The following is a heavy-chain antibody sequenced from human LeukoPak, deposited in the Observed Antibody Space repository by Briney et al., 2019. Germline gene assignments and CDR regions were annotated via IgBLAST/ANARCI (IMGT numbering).Heavy chain of an antibody. V-gene: IGHV3-23*01. CDR3: ARDQGYYGSGSYY. J-gene: IGHJ4*02. Sequence: PGGSLRLSCAASGFTFSSYAMSWVRQAPGKGLEWVSAISGSGGSTYYADSVKGRFTISRDNSKNTLYLQMNSLRAEDTAVYYCARDQGYYGSGSYYWGQGTLVTVSS. D-gene: IGHD3-10*01. CDR1: GFTFSSYA. CDR2: ISGSGGST.